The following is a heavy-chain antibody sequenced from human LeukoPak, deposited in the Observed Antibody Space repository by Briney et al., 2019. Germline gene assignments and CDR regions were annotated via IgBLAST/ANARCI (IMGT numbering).Heavy chain of an antibody. V-gene: IGHV3-23*01. D-gene: IGHD5-24*01. CDR2: ISGSGGST. CDR3: AKVPPVEMATSYYFDY. J-gene: IGHJ4*02. CDR1: GFTFSSYG. Sequence: GGSLRLSCAASGFTFSSYGMSWVRQAPGKGLEWVSAISGSGGSTYYADSVKGRFTISRDNSKNTLYLQMNSLRAEDTAVYYCAKVPPVEMATSYYFDYWGQGTLVTVSS.